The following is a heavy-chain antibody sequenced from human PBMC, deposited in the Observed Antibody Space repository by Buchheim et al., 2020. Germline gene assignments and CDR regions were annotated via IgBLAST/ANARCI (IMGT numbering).Heavy chain of an antibody. CDR1: GFTLTTSGVG. CDR2: IYWDDDE. J-gene: IGHJ4*02. CDR3: VHTRDILTGYGFDY. D-gene: IGHD3-9*01. Sequence: QITLKESGPTLVKPTQTLTLTCTFSGFTLTTSGVGVGWIRQPPGEALEWLALIYWDDDERYSPSLRSRLTITTDTSTNQVYLIMTSMDPVDTAIYYCVHTRDILTGYGFDYWGQGIL. V-gene: IGHV2-5*02.